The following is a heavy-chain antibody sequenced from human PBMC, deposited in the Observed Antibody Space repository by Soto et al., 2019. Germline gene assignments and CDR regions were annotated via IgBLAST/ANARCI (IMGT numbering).Heavy chain of an antibody. CDR3: ARGSYASNFDY. Sequence: QVQLQESGPGLVKPSGTLSLTCAVSRGSISSSNWWSWVRQPPGKGLEWIGEIYHRGGTNYNPSLQRXXAXSXXKSKNQVSLNLSSVTAADTAMYYCARGSYASNFDYWGQGTLVTVSS. CDR1: RGSISSSNW. D-gene: IGHD3-16*01. V-gene: IGHV4-4*02. CDR2: IYHRGGT. J-gene: IGHJ4*02.